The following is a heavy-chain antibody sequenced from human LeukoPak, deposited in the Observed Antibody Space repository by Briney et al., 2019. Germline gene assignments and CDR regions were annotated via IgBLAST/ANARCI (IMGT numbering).Heavy chain of an antibody. V-gene: IGHV3-33*01. D-gene: IGHD3-3*01. CDR3: ARGDFWSGYPMFGSGMDV. Sequence: GGSLRLPCAASGFTFSSYGMHWVRQAPGKGLEWVAVIWYDGSNKYYADSVKGRFTISRDNSKNTLYLQMNSLRAEDTAVYYCARGDFWSGYPMFGSGMDVWGQGTTVTVSS. CDR1: GFTFSSYG. J-gene: IGHJ6*02. CDR2: IWYDGSNK.